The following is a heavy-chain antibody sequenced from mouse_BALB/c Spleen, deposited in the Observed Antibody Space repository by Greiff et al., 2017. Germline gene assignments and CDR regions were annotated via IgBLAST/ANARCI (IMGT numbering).Heavy chain of an antibody. CDR1: GFTFSSYT. J-gene: IGHJ4*01. D-gene: IGHD2-4*01. Sequence: DVKLVESGGGLVKPGGSLKLSCAASGFTFSSYTMSWVRQTPEKRLEWVATISSGGSYTYYPDSVKGRFTISRDNAKNTLYLQMSSLKSEDTAMYYCASPYDYDLYYAMDYWGQGTSVTVSS. CDR2: ISSGGSYT. V-gene: IGHV5-6-4*01. CDR3: ASPYDYDLYYAMDY.